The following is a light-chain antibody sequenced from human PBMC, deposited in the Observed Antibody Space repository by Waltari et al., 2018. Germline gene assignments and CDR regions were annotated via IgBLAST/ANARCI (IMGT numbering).Light chain of an antibody. CDR1: SSDFGAYKY. J-gene: IGLJ3*02. Sequence: QSALTQPASVSGSPGQSVSISCTGTSSDFGAYKYVPWYQQHPGNAPKLIIYDVSDRPSGVSDRFSGSKSGNTASLIISGLQAEDEADYYCSSYSSSTTRVFGGGTKLTVL. CDR2: DVS. CDR3: SSYSSSTTRV. V-gene: IGLV2-14*03.